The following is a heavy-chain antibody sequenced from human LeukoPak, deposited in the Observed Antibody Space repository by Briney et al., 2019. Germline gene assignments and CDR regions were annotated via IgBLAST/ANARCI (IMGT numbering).Heavy chain of an antibody. V-gene: IGHV3-23*01. Sequence: PGGSRRLSCEVAGFSFGTYAMSWVRQAPGQGLEWVSSITDGGGSTYYADSVKGRFTISRDNSKNTLYLQMNSLRAEDMAVYYCATNRPGSGFYYYYMDVRGKGTTVTVSS. CDR2: ITDGGGST. J-gene: IGHJ6*03. CDR1: GFSFGTYA. D-gene: IGHD3-10*01. CDR3: ATNRPGSGFYYYYMDV.